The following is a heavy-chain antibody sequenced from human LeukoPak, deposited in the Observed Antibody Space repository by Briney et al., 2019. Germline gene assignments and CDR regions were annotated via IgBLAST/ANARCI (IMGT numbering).Heavy chain of an antibody. CDR2: ISGSGGST. J-gene: IGHJ4*02. CDR1: GFTFDDYG. D-gene: IGHD5-12*01. V-gene: IGHV3-23*01. Sequence: PGGSLRLSCAASGFTFDDYGMSWVRQAPGKGLEWVSAISGSGGSTYYADSVKGRFTISRDNSKNTLYLQMNSLRAEDTAVYYCAKAQGVATIYYFDYWGQGTLVTVSS. CDR3: AKAQGVATIYYFDY.